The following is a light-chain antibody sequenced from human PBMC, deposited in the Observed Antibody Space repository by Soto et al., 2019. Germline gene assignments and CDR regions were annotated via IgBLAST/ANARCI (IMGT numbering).Light chain of an antibody. Sequence: DSQMTQAPSTLPASVGDRITITCRAIPGISTWLTWYQLKPGKAPKRLIYKASTLESGVPSRFSGSGSGPDFTLTTSTLQHDDFTTYDSPQHNSYSLTFGRGTKVEIK. V-gene: IGKV1-5*03. CDR3: PQHNSYSLT. CDR2: KAS. CDR1: PGISTW. J-gene: IGKJ4*01.